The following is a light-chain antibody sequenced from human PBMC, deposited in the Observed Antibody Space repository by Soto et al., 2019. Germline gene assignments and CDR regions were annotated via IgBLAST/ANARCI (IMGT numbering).Light chain of an antibody. J-gene: IGKJ2*01. V-gene: IGKV1-39*01. CDR3: QQSYDTPYT. CDR1: QSIRSY. CDR2: GAS. Sequence: DIQMTQSPSSLSASVGDTVTITCRASQSIRSYLNWYQQKAARAPKLLIYGASSLQSGVPSRFSGSGSGTDFTLTISSLQPEDFATYFCQQSYDTPYTFGQGTKLEIK.